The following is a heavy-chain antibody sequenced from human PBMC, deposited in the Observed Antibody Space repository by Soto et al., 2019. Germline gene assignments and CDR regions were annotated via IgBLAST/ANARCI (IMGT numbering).Heavy chain of an antibody. Sequence: QVQLVESGGGVVQPGRSLRLSCAASGFTFSSYGMHWVRQAPGKGLEWVAVIWYDGSNNYYADSVKGRFTNSRDNSKNTLYRRMNSLRDEDTAVYYCAREEVSYYYGSGSYRYFDYWGQGALVTVSS. J-gene: IGHJ4*02. V-gene: IGHV3-33*01. CDR1: GFTFSSYG. D-gene: IGHD3-10*01. CDR3: AREEVSYYYGSGSYRYFDY. CDR2: IWYDGSNN.